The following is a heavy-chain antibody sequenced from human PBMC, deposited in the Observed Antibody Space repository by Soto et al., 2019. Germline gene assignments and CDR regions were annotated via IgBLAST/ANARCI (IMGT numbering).Heavy chain of an antibody. CDR1: GGTFRTAA. D-gene: IGHD2-2*01. J-gene: IGHJ6*02. CDR2: IMPVFRTP. V-gene: IGHV1-69*05. CDR3: ARDNARPQLGGNYYYILDV. Sequence: QVHLEQSGAEVKKPGSSVKVSCKASGGTFRTAAVSWVRQAPGQGLEWLGGIMPVFRTPDYAQKFQGRVTITXDXPTSTAYMELSGLRSDDTAVYYCARDNARPQLGGNYYYILDVWGQGTTITVSS.